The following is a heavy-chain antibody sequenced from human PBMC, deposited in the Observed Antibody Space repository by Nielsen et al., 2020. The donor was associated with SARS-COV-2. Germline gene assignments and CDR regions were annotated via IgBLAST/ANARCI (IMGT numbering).Heavy chain of an antibody. CDR2: IIPIFGTA. V-gene: IGHV1-69*13. J-gene: IGHJ6*03. Sequence: SVKVSCKASGGTFSSYAISWVRQAPGQGLEWMGGIIPIFGTANYAQKFQGRVTITADEFTSTAYMELSSLRSEDTAVYYCARDSELDVDTALVTEYYYYYMDVWGKGTTVTVSS. CDR3: ARDSELDVDTALVTEYYYYYMDV. CDR1: GGTFSSYA. D-gene: IGHD5-18*01.